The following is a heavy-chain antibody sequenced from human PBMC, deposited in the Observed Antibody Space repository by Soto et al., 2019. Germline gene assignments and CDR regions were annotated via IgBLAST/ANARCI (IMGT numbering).Heavy chain of an antibody. D-gene: IGHD3-10*01. CDR1: RLTFGTSA. J-gene: IGHJ4*02. CDR2: INPFDGSR. CDR3: SRVDPGETSPFDH. Sequence: ASVKVSCKASRLTFGTSAIQWVRQAPGQGLEWMGWINPFDGSRMFAQSFQGRVTMTRDTSTSTVYMEVSSLRSEDTAVYYCSRVDPGETSPFDHWGQGTLVTVSS. V-gene: IGHV1-46*03.